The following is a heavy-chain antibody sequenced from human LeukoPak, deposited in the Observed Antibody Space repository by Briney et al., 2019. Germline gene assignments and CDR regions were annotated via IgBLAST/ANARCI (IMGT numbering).Heavy chain of an antibody. V-gene: IGHV1-24*01. D-gene: IGHD5-18*01. J-gene: IGHJ6*03. Sequence: PGASVKVSCKVSGYTLTELSMHWVRQAPGKGLEWMGGFDPEDGETIYAQKFQGRVTMTEDTSTDTAYMELSSLRSEDTAVYYCARGNFGYNYGNYYYYMDVWGKGTTVTVSS. CDR3: ARGNFGYNYGNYYYYMDV. CDR1: GYTLTELS. CDR2: FDPEDGET.